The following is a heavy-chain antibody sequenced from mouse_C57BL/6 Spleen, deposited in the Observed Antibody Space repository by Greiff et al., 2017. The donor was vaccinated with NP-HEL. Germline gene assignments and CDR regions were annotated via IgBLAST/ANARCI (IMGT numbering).Heavy chain of an antibody. J-gene: IGHJ4*01. CDR1: GYSFTGYY. Sequence: EVKLQQSGPELVKPGASVKISCKASGYSFTGYYMNWVKQSPEKSLEWIGEINPSTGGTTYNQKFKAKATLTVDKSSSTAYMQLKSLTSEDSAVYYCASPLTLYAMDYWGQGTSVTVSS. CDR2: INPSTGGT. CDR3: ASPLTLYAMDY. V-gene: IGHV1-42*01.